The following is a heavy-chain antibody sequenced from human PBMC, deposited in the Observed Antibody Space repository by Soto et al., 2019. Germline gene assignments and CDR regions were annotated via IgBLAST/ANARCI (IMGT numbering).Heavy chain of an antibody. CDR1: GGSISSYY. CDR3: ARQWGSTASNWFDP. V-gene: IGHV4-59*08. J-gene: IGHJ5*02. CDR2: IYYSGST. Sequence: SETLSLTCTVSGGSISSYYWSWIRQPPGKGLEWIGYIYYSGSTNYNPSLKSRVTISVDTSKNQFSLKLTSVTAADTAVYYCARQWGSTASNWFDPWGQGTLVTVSS. D-gene: IGHD6-13*01.